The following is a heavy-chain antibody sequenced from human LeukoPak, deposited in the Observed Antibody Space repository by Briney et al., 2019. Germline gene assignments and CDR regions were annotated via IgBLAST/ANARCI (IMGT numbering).Heavy chain of an antibody. J-gene: IGHJ4*02. D-gene: IGHD7-27*01. CDR1: GYSNSSGYY. Sequence: SETLSLTCAVSGYSNSSGYYWSWIRQPPGKGLEWIATIHQSGMTYYNPSLKSRVTISVDTSKNQFSLKLTSVTAAGTAVYYCARYTGTNWGYSFDYWGQGTLVTVSS. CDR3: ARYTGTNWGYSFDY. V-gene: IGHV4-38-2*01. CDR2: IHQSGMT.